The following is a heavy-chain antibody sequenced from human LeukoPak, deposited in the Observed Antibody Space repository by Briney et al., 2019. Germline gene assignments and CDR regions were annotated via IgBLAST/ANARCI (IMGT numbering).Heavy chain of an antibody. CDR1: GFTFSSYS. CDR3: ARDQQGVAGTVEDAFDI. V-gene: IGHV3-48*01. CDR2: ISSSSSTI. J-gene: IGHJ3*02. D-gene: IGHD6-19*01. Sequence: GGSLRLSCAASGFTFSSYSMNWVRQAPGKGLEWVSYISSSSSTIYYADSVKGRFTISRDNAENSLYLQMNSLRAEDTAVYYCARDQQGVAGTVEDAFDIWGQGTMVTVSS.